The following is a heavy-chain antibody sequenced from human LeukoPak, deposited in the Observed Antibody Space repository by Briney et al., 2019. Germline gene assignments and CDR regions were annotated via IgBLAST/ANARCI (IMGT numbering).Heavy chain of an antibody. CDR2: IIPIFGTA. V-gene: IGHV1-69*13. J-gene: IGHJ4*02. D-gene: IGHD2-2*03. CDR1: GGTFSSYA. CDR3: ARVDKGLFDY. Sequence: SVKVSCKASGGTFSSYAISWVRQAPGQGLEWMGGIIPIFGTANYAQKFQGRVTVTADGSTSTAYMELSSLRSEDTAVYYCARVDKGLFDYWGQGTLVTVSS.